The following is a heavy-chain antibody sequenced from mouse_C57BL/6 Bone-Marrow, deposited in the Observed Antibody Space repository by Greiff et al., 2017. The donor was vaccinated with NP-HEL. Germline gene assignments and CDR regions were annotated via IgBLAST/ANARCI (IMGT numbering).Heavy chain of an antibody. V-gene: IGHV1-62-2*01. Sequence: VKLVESGAELVKPGASVKLSCKASGYTFTEYTIHWVKQRSGQGLEWIGWFYPGSGSIKYNEKFKDKATLTADKSSSTVYMELSRLTSEDSAVYFCARHDDYGSPFAYWGQGTLVTVSA. CDR3: ARHDDYGSPFAY. D-gene: IGHD1-1*01. CDR1: GYTFTEYT. J-gene: IGHJ3*01. CDR2: FYPGSGSI.